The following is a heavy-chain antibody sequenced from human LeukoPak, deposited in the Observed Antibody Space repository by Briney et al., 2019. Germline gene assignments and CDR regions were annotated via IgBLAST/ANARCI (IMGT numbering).Heavy chain of an antibody. D-gene: IGHD3-10*01. J-gene: IGHJ4*02. V-gene: IGHV4-59*01. CDR1: GGSISSYY. CDR2: IYYSGST. Sequence: SETLSLTCTVSGGSISSYYWSWIRQPPGKGLEWIGYIYYSGSTNYNPSLKSRVTISVDTSKNQFSLKLSSVTAADTAVYYCARDSRGVRGDIFDYWGQGTLVTVSS. CDR3: ARDSRGVRGDIFDY.